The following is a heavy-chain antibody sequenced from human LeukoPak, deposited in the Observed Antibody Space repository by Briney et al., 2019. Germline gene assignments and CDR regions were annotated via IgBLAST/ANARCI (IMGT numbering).Heavy chain of an antibody. J-gene: IGHJ3*02. CDR2: IIPILGIA. CDR3: ASGGPGYAFDI. CDR1: GGTFSSYT. V-gene: IGHV1-69*02. D-gene: IGHD3-3*01. Sequence: SVKVSCKASGGTFSSYTISWVRQAPGQGLEWMGRIIPILGIANYAQKFQGRVTITADKSTSTAYMELSSLRSEDTAVYYCASGGPGYAFDIWGQGTMVTVSS.